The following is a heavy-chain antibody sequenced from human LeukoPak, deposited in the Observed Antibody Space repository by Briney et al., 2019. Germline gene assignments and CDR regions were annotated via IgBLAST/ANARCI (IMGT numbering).Heavy chain of an antibody. CDR3: ARDGGYTGGWTYGAGDY. CDR2: ISNDGNDK. Sequence: PGGSLRLSCAASGFTFSAYVMRWVRQAPGKGLECVAVISNDGNDKYYGDSVKGRFSISRDNSKNTLYLQMSSLRTEDTAVYYCARDGGYTGGWTYGAGDYWGQGTLVTVSS. V-gene: IGHV3-30*04. D-gene: IGHD2-8*02. CDR1: GFTFSAYV. J-gene: IGHJ4*01.